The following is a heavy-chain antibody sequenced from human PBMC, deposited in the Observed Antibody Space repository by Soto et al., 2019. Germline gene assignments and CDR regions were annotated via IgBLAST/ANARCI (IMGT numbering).Heavy chain of an antibody. CDR1: GGSISSSSYC. CDR2: IYYSGST. Sequence: QLQLQESGPGLVKPSETLSLTCTVSGGSISSSSYCWGWIRQPPGKGLEWIGSIYYSGSTYYNPSLGSRVTISLDTSKNQFSLQLSSVTAADTAVYYCARHRPLPLYSSSRKIDPWGQGTLVTVSS. J-gene: IGHJ5*02. V-gene: IGHV4-39*01. D-gene: IGHD6-13*01. CDR3: ARHRPLPLYSSSRKIDP.